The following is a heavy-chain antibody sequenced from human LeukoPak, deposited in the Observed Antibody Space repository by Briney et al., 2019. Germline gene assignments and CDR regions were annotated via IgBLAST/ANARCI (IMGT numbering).Heavy chain of an antibody. J-gene: IGHJ4*02. CDR1: GFTFSSYW. V-gene: IGHV3-74*01. CDR2: INSDGSST. CDR3: ARAPFGEPFDY. D-gene: IGHD3-10*01. Sequence: PGGSLRLSCAASGFTFSSYWMHWVRHAPGKGLVWVSRINSDGSSTSYADSVKGRFTISRDNAKNTLYLQMNSLRAEDTAVYYCARAPFGEPFDYWGQGTLVTVSS.